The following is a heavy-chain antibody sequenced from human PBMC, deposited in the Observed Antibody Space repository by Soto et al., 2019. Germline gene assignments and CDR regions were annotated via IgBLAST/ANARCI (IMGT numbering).Heavy chain of an antibody. D-gene: IGHD3-3*01. CDR2: ISGSGGST. CDR3: AKGIYYDFGHY. J-gene: IGHJ4*02. V-gene: IGHV3-23*01. Sequence: EVQLLESGGGLVQPGGSLRLSCAASGFTFSSYAMSWVRQAPGKGLEWVSAISGSGGSTYYADSVKGRFIISRDNSKNTLYLQMNSLRAEHTAVYYCAKGIYYDFGHYWGQGTLVTVSS. CDR1: GFTFSSYA.